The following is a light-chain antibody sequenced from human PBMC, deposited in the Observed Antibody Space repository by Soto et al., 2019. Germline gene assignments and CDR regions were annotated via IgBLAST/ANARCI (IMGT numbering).Light chain of an antibody. J-gene: IGKJ5*01. CDR3: QQRSSWPPT. V-gene: IGKV3-11*01. Sequence: EIVLTQSPCTLSRSAGERATLSCRASQSVSNNYLAWYQQKPGQAPRLLIYGASNRATGIPDRFSGSGYGTDFNLTISSLEPEDFAVYYCQQRSSWPPTFGQGTRLEIK. CDR2: GAS. CDR1: QSVSNNY.